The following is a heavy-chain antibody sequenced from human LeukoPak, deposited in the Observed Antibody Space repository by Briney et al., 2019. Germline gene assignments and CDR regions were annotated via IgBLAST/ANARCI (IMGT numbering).Heavy chain of an antibody. V-gene: IGHV1-18*01. CDR1: GYTFTSFG. Sequence: ASVKVSCKASGYTFTSFGISWVRQDPGQGLEWMGWISAYNGNTDYAQKLQDRVTMTTDTSTNTAYMELRSLRSDDTALYYCARYRLSDSPINWFDPWGQGTLVTVSS. CDR2: ISAYNGNT. CDR3: ARYRLSDSPINWFDP. J-gene: IGHJ5*02. D-gene: IGHD3-16*02.